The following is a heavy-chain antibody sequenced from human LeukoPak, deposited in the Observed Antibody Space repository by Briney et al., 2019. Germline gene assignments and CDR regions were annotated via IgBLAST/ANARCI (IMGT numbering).Heavy chain of an antibody. Sequence: GGSLRLSCAASGFTFGYYAMNWIRQAPEKGLEWVSAISGSGTSTYYADSVRGRFTISRDNSNNTLFLQLDSLRAEDTALYYCAKDGPYQSDRSAFNSGFQFRGGVDYWGQGTLVTVSS. CDR3: AKDGPYQSDRSAFNSGFQFRGGVDY. CDR2: ISGSGTST. V-gene: IGHV3-23*01. CDR1: GFTFGYYA. J-gene: IGHJ4*02. D-gene: IGHD3-22*01.